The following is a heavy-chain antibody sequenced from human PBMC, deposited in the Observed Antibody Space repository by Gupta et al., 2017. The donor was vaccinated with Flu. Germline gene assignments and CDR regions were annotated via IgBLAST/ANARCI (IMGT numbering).Heavy chain of an antibody. V-gene: IGHV3-33*01. D-gene: IGHD6-13*01. Sequence: QVQLVESGGGVVQPGRSLRLSCAASGFTFSSYGIHWVGQAPGKGLEWVAVIWYDVSNKYYADSVKGRFTISRDNSKNTLYLQMNSLRAEDTAVYYCARGCGPSSSVGGYYYYGMDVWGQGTTVTVSS. CDR3: ARGCGPSSSVGGYYYYGMDV. CDR1: GFTFSSYG. J-gene: IGHJ6*02. CDR2: IWYDVSNK.